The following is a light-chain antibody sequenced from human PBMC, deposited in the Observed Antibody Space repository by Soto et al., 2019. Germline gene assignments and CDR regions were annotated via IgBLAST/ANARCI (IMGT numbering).Light chain of an antibody. CDR1: QSVRSSY. Sequence: EIVLTQSPGTLSLSPGERATLSCRASQSVRSSYFAWYQQKPGQAPRLLIFGASTRAPGIPDRFSGSGSGTDFTLTISKLEPEDFPLFYCQQYGNSPLTFGGGTKVDIK. CDR2: GAS. J-gene: IGKJ4*01. CDR3: QQYGNSPLT. V-gene: IGKV3-20*01.